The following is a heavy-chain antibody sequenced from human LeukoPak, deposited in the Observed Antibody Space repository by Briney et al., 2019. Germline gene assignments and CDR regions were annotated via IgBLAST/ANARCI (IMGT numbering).Heavy chain of an antibody. Sequence: ASVKVSCKASGYTFTSYYMHWVRQAPGQGLEWMGIINPSGGSTSYAQKFQGRVTMTRDTSTSTVYMELSSLRPEDTAVYYCASGELAVAGDYWGQGTLVTVSS. D-gene: IGHD6-19*01. CDR3: ASGELAVAGDY. V-gene: IGHV1-46*01. CDR1: GYTFTSYY. CDR2: INPSGGST. J-gene: IGHJ4*02.